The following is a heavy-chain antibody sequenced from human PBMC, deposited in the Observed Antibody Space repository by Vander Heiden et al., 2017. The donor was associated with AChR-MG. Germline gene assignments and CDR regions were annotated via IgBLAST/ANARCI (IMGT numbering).Heavy chain of an antibody. V-gene: IGHV3-48*02. CDR1: GFTFSSYS. CDR3: VRDPDAWDI. Sequence: DVQLVESGGGLVQPGGSLRLSCAGFGFTFSSYSMNSVRQVPGKGLEWVAYIRSSSSPIYYADSVKGRFTISRDNAKNSLDLQMNSLRDEDTAVYYCVRDPDAWDIWGQGTMVTVSS. J-gene: IGHJ3*02. CDR2: IRSSSSPI.